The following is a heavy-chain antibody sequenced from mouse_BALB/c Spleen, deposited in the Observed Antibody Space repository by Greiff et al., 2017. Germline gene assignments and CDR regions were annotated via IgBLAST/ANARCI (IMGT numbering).Heavy chain of an antibody. D-gene: IGHD2-4*01. CDR3: ARHERDDYDPYYAMDY. Sequence: VQLQQSGAELVKPGASVKLSCKASGYTFTEYIIHWVKQRSGQGLEWIGWFYPGGGSIKYNEKFKDKATLTADKSSSTVYMELSRLTSEDSAVYFCARHERDDYDPYYAMDYWGQGTSVTVSS. J-gene: IGHJ4*01. CDR1: GYTFTEYI. CDR2: FYPGGGSI. V-gene: IGHV1-62-2*01.